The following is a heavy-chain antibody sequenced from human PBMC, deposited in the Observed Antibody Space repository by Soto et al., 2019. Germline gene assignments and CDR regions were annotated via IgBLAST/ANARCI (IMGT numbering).Heavy chain of an antibody. V-gene: IGHV1-69*12. CDR1: GGTFSSYA. J-gene: IGHJ5*02. Sequence: QVQLVQSGAEVKKPGSSVKVSCKASGGTFSSYAISWVRQAPGQGLEWMGGIIPIFGPANYAQKFQGRVRITADEYTSTAYMELSSLRSEDTAVYHCARGGEQWLVQDWFDPWGQGTLVTVSS. CDR3: ARGGEQWLVQDWFDP. CDR2: IIPIFGPA. D-gene: IGHD6-19*01.